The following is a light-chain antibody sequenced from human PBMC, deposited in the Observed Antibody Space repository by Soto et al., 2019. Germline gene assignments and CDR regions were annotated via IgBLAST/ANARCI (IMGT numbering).Light chain of an antibody. CDR2: GAS. CDR3: QQYNNWPPWT. V-gene: IGKV3-15*01. Sequence: EIVMTQSPATLSVSPGERATLSCTASQSVSSNLAWYQQKPGKAPRLLIYGASTRPTGIPARFSGSGSGTEFTLTISSLQSEDFAVYYCQQYNNWPPWTFGKGTKVEIK. J-gene: IGKJ1*01. CDR1: QSVSSN.